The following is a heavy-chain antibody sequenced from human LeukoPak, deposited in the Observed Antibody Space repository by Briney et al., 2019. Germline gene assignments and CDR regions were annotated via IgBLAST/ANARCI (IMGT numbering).Heavy chain of an antibody. J-gene: IGHJ4*02. V-gene: IGHV4-39*01. D-gene: IGHD2-2*03. Sequence: PSETLSLTCNVSGGSISSSSYYWGWIRQHPGKGLEWIGSIYYSGSTYYNPSLKSRVTISVDTSKNQFSLKLSSVTAADTAVYYCARQGMDGETDQYYFDYWGQGTLVTVSS. CDR1: GGSISSSSYY. CDR2: IYYSGST. CDR3: ARQGMDGETDQYYFDY.